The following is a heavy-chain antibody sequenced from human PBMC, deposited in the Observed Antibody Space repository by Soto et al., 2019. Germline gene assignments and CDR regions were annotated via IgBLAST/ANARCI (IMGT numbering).Heavy chain of an antibody. D-gene: IGHD6-6*01. Sequence: QVQLVESGRGVVQPGRSLRLSCAASGFTFSSYAMHWVRQAPGKGLEWVAVISYDGSNKYYADSVKGRFTISRDNSKNTLYLQMNSLRAEDTAVYYCARDRSSSDYYYYYGMDVWGQGTTVTVSS. V-gene: IGHV3-30-3*01. J-gene: IGHJ6*02. CDR2: ISYDGSNK. CDR1: GFTFSSYA. CDR3: ARDRSSSDYYYYYGMDV.